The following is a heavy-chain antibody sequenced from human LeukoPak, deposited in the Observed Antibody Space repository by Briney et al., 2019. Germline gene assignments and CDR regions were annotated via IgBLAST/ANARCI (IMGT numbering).Heavy chain of an antibody. J-gene: IGHJ5*02. V-gene: IGHV1-8*01. CDR3: VRDGEGVAISVNFWFDP. CDR1: GFTLTNYD. CDR2: MNPINGNT. Sequence: VASVKVSCTASGFTLTNYDINWVRQAPGQGLEWMGWMNPINGNTGYARKFQGRVTMTRDTSIRTAYMELRSLTSDDTAIYYCVRDGEGVAISVNFWFDPWGQGTLVTVSS. D-gene: IGHD3-10*01.